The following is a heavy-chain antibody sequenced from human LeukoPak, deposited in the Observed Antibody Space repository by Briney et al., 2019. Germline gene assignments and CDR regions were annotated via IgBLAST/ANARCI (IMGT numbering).Heavy chain of an antibody. J-gene: IGHJ4*02. CDR1: GFIFNNYD. CDR2: ISRDGKRQ. D-gene: IGHD2-21*02. V-gene: IGHV3-30*03. Sequence: PGGSLRLSCATSGFIFNNYDPHWVRQAPGKGLEWLATISRDGKRQLYTDSVKGRFTISRDDSRNTLYLQMNSLRPEDTAVYYCARDRLNRAYCGNDCYSAAFDYWGQGTLVTVSS. CDR3: ARDRLNRAYCGNDCYSAAFDY.